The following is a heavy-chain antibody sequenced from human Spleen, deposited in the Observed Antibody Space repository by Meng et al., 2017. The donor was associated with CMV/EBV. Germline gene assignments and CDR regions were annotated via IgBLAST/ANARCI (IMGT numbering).Heavy chain of an antibody. CDR3: ARGKRGYSYGNGY. Sequence: GGSLRLSCAASGFTFSSYEMNWVRQAPGKGLEWVSYISSSGDIINYADSVKGRFTISRDNAKNSLYLQMNRLRAEDTAVYYCARGKRGYSYGNGYWGQGTLVTVSS. J-gene: IGHJ4*02. V-gene: IGHV3-48*03. CDR1: GFTFSSYE. CDR2: ISSSGDII. D-gene: IGHD5-18*01.